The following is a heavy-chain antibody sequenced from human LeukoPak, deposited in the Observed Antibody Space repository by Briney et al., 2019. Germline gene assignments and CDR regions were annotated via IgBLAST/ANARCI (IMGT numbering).Heavy chain of an antibody. J-gene: IGHJ4*02. D-gene: IGHD1-26*01. CDR2: MSYSGGT. CDR1: GGSISGYY. V-gene: IGHV4-59*01. Sequence: SETLSLTCTVSGGSISGYYWSWIRQPPGKGLEWIAYMSYSGGTNYNPSLSLKGRVTISVDTSKNQFSLKLSSVTAADTAVYYCARDCPWAANYWGQGTLVTVSS. CDR3: ARDCPWAANY.